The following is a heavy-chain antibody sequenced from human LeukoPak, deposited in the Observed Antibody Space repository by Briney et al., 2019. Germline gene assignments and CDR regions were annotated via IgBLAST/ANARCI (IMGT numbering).Heavy chain of an antibody. Sequence: GGSLRLSCAASGFTFSSYSMNWVRQAPGKGLEWVSSISSSSSYIYYADSVEGRFTISRDNAKNSLYLQMNSLRAEDTAVYYCARAPDYYDFKDWFDPWGQGTLVTVSS. CDR2: ISSSSSYI. J-gene: IGHJ5*02. CDR3: ARAPDYYDFKDWFDP. CDR1: GFTFSSYS. D-gene: IGHD3-3*01. V-gene: IGHV3-21*01.